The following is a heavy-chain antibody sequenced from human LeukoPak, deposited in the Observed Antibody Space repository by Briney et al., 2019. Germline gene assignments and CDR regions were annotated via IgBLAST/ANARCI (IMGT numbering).Heavy chain of an antibody. CDR2: IYHSGST. Sequence: ASETLSLTCAVSGGSISSGGYSWSWLRQPPRKGLEWIGYIYHSGSTYYNPSLKSRVTISVDRSKNQFSLKLSSVTAADTAVYYCARVGGVAGTPYNPYDYWGQGTLVTVSS. CDR1: GGSISSGGYS. J-gene: IGHJ4*02. CDR3: ARVGGVAGTPYNPYDY. V-gene: IGHV4-30-2*01. D-gene: IGHD6-19*01.